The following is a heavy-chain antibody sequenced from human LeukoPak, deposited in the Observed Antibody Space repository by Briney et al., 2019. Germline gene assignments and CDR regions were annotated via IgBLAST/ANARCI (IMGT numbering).Heavy chain of an antibody. J-gene: IGHJ4*02. D-gene: IGHD5-12*01. Sequence: GSLRLSCTASGFTFGDYAMSWFRQAPGKGLEWVGFIRSKAYGGTTEYAASVKGRFTISRDDSKSIAYLQMNSLKTEDTAVYYCTRPRGGGYDYTFAYWGQGTLVTVSS. CDR1: GFTFGDYA. CDR2: IRSKAYGGTT. CDR3: TRPRGGGYDYTFAY. V-gene: IGHV3-49*03.